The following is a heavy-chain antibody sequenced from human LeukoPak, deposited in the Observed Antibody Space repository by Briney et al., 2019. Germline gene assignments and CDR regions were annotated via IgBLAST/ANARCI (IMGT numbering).Heavy chain of an antibody. CDR1: GFTFSSYG. D-gene: IGHD6-19*01. J-gene: IGHJ4*02. CDR2: IRYDGSNK. CDR3: AKRPFDSSGWYIRFDY. V-gene: IGHV3-30*02. Sequence: GGSLRLSCAASGFTFSSYGMHWVRQAPGKGLEWVAFIRYDGSNKNYADSVKGRFTISRDNSKNTLYLQMNSLRAEDTAVYYCAKRPFDSSGWYIRFDYWGQGTLVTVSS.